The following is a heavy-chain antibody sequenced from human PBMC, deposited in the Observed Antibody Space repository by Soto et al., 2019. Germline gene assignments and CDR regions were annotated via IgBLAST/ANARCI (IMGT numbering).Heavy chain of an antibody. V-gene: IGHV1-69*06. CDR1: GVTFTTYG. CDR2: IMRVLGTA. Sequence: QVQLVQSGAEVKKPGSSVTVSCKAPGVTFTTYGITWVRQAPGHGLEWMGGIMRVLGTANYAQKFQGRVTITADKPTRTVYMEMRGLRSEDTAVYYCARVPLRATVDYYYGMDVWGQGTTVTVSS. CDR3: ARVPLRATVDYYYGMDV. J-gene: IGHJ6*02. D-gene: IGHD4-4*01.